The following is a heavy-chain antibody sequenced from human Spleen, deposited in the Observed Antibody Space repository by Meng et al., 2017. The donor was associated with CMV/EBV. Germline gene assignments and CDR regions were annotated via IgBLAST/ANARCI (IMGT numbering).Heavy chain of an antibody. J-gene: IGHJ4*02. CDR1: GGSFSGYY. Sequence: SETLSLTCAVYGGSFSGYYWSWIRQPPGKGLEWIGYIYYSGSTNYNPSLKSRVTISVDTSKNQFSLKLSSVTAADTAVYYCARVGQQLVLDYWGQGTLVTVSS. CDR3: ARVGQQLVLDY. CDR2: IYYSGST. V-gene: IGHV4-59*01. D-gene: IGHD6-13*01.